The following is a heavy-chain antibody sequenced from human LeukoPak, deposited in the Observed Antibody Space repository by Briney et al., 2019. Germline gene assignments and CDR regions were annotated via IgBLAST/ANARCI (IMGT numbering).Heavy chain of an antibody. D-gene: IGHD2-21*01. CDR3: ARDSSEFRSLIPH. J-gene: IGHJ1*01. CDR2: ITPLFGTA. Sequence: SVRVSCKASGGTFINYAISWVRQAPGQGLEWMGGITPLFGTAKYAQKFQGRVTITADESTSTAYMELSSLRSEDTAVYYCARDSSEFRSLIPHWGQGTLVTVSS. CDR1: GGTFINYA. V-gene: IGHV1-69*13.